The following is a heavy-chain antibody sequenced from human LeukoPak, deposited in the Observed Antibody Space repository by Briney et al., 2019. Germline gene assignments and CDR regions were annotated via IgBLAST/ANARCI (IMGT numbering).Heavy chain of an antibody. V-gene: IGHV3-21*01. CDR2: ISSSSSYI. D-gene: IGHD2-2*01. J-gene: IGHJ4*02. CDR3: ARDWACCSSISCYFDY. Sequence: GGSLRLSCAASGFTFSSYSMNWVRQAPGKGLEWVSSISSSSSYIYYADSVKGRFTISRDNAKNSLYLQMNSLRADDTAVYYCARDWACCSSISCYFDYWGQDTLVPVSS. CDR1: GFTFSSYS.